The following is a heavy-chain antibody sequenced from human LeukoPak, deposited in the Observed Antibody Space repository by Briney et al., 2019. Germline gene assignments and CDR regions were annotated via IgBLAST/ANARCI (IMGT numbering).Heavy chain of an antibody. J-gene: IGHJ4*02. V-gene: IGHV4-30-2*01. CDR1: GGSISSGGYS. CDR3: ARGDSSGYYRYFDY. D-gene: IGHD3-22*01. CDR2: IYHSGST. Sequence: SETLSLTWAVSGGSISSGGYSWSWIRQPPGKGLEWIGYIYHSGSTYYNPSLKSRVTISVDRSKNQFSLKLSSVTAADTAVYYCARGDSSGYYRYFDYWGQGTLVTVSS.